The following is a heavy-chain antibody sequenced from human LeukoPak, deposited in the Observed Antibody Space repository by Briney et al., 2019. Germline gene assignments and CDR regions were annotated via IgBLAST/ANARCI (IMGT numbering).Heavy chain of an antibody. CDR2: INPDNGNT. D-gene: IGHD2-2*01. V-gene: IGHV1-18*01. Sequence: GASVKVSCKASGYPFTRYGISWVRQAPGQGLEWMGWINPDNGNTKYAQKFQGRVTMTTDTSTSTAHMELRSLRSDDTAVYYCATYYCSTTSCYPYFFDYWGQGNPGHRLI. J-gene: IGHJ4*02. CDR3: ATYYCSTTSCYPYFFDY. CDR1: GYPFTRYG.